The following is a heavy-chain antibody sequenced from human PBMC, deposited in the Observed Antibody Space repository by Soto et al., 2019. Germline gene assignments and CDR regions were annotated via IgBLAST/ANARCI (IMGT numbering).Heavy chain of an antibody. V-gene: IGHV4-4*07. CDR2: IYTSGAT. CDR3: ASEPTYWRSSSGDYYFDS. Sequence: PSETLSLTCTVSGGAISAFFWNWVRQSAGKGLEWIGYIYTSGATNYNPSLKSRVTISVDTSKNQFSLRLRSVTAADTAVYYCASEPTYWRSSSGDYYFDSWGQGSLVTVSS. CDR1: GGAISAFF. D-gene: IGHD2-2*01. J-gene: IGHJ4*02.